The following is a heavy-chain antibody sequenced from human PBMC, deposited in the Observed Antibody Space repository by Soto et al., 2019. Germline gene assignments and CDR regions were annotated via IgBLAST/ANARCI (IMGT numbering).Heavy chain of an antibody. V-gene: IGHV1-69*12. CDR1: GGTFSSYA. CDR3: ARDRGPSSGYYPYWFDP. Sequence: QVQLVQSGAEVKKPGSSVKVSCKASGGTFSSYAINWVRQAPGQGLAWMGGIIPIFGTAHHAQRFQGRVTITADESTSTAYMELSSLRSEDTAVDYCARDRGPSSGYYPYWFDPWGQGTLVTVSS. J-gene: IGHJ5*02. CDR2: IIPIFGTA. D-gene: IGHD3-22*01.